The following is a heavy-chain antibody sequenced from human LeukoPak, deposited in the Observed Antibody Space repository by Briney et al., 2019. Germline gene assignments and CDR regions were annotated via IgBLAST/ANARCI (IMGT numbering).Heavy chain of an antibody. CDR1: GFTFSNAW. J-gene: IGHJ4*02. CDR3: TTGGYCSSTICYYYFDY. CDR2: IKSKTDGGTT. D-gene: IGHD2-2*01. V-gene: IGHV3-15*01. Sequence: GGSLRFSCAASGFTFSNAWMSWVRQAPGKGLEWVGRIKSKTDGGTTDYAAPVKGRFTISRDDSENTLYLQMNSLKTEDTAMYYCTTGGYCSSTICYYYFDYWGQGTLVTVSS.